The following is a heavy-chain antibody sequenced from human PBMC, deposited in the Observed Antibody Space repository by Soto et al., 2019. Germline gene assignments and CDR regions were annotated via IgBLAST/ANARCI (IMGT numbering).Heavy chain of an antibody. CDR3: ARVVVVVVAATTNYYYGMDV. CDR2: INHSGST. Sequence: ATETLSLTCVVYGGSFSGYYWSWIRQPPGKGLEWIGEINHSGSTNYNPSLKSRVTISVDTSKNQFSLKLSSVTAADTVVYYCARVVVVVVAATTNYYYGMDVWGQGTTVTVSS. D-gene: IGHD2-15*01. V-gene: IGHV4-34*01. CDR1: GGSFSGYY. J-gene: IGHJ6*02.